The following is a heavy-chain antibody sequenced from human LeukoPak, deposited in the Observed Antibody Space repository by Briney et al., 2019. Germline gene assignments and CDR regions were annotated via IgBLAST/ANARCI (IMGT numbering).Heavy chain of an antibody. V-gene: IGHV4-30-2*01. CDR3: ARREQLRYYGMDV. Sequence: SQTLSLTCAVSGGSISSGGYSWSWIRQPPGKGLEWIGYIYHSGSTYYNPSLKSRVTISVDRSKNQFSLELSSVTAADTAVYYCARREQLRYYGMDVWGQGTTVTVSS. J-gene: IGHJ6*02. CDR1: GGSISSGGYS. D-gene: IGHD6-13*01. CDR2: IYHSGST.